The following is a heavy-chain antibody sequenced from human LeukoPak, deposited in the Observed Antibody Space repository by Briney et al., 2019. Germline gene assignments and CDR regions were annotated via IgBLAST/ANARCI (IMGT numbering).Heavy chain of an antibody. Sequence: GESLKISCKGSGYSFTSYWIGWVRQMPRKGLEWMGIIYPGDSDTRYSPSFQGQVTISADKSISTAYLQWSSLKASDTAMYYCARQGSSWFDAFDIWGQGTMVTVSS. V-gene: IGHV5-51*01. J-gene: IGHJ3*02. CDR2: IYPGDSDT. D-gene: IGHD6-13*01. CDR3: ARQGSSWFDAFDI. CDR1: GYSFTSYW.